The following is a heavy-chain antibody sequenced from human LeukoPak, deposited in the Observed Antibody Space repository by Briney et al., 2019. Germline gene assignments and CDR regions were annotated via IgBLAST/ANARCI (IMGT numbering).Heavy chain of an antibody. Sequence: ASVNVSCKASLGTFSSYAISWVRQAAGQGLEWMGRIIPIFGIANYAQKFQGRVAIPADKSTSTAYMELSSLRSEQTAVYLCAGGNDSSGYYNSDFDYWGQGTLVIVSS. D-gene: IGHD3-22*01. V-gene: IGHV1-69*04. J-gene: IGHJ4*02. CDR1: LGTFSSYA. CDR2: IIPIFGIA. CDR3: AGGNDSSGYYNSDFDY.